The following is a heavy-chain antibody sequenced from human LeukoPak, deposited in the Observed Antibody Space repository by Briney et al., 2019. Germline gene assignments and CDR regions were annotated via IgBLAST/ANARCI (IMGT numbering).Heavy chain of an antibody. CDR1: GFTFSDYY. D-gene: IGHD6-13*01. J-gene: IGHJ6*02. CDR3: ARSLGSSSWYILRDIYYYGMDV. V-gene: IGHV3-11*01. Sequence: PGGSLRLSCAASGFTFSDYYMTWIRQAPGKGLEWVSYISSSGNTIYYADSVKGRFTISRDNAKNSLYLQMNSLRAEDTAVYYCARSLGSSSWYILRDIYYYGMDVWGQGTTVTVSS. CDR2: ISSSGNTI.